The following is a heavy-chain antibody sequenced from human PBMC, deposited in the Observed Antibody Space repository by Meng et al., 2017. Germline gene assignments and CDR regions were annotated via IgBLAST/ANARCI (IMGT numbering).Heavy chain of an antibody. CDR2: INAYNGYT. CDR1: AHTLSSDG. V-gene: IGHV1-18*01. CDR3: ATRGNPYLDC. Sequence: QGKWVQSGAEVKKPGASVKVSCNASAHTLSSDGFAWVRQAPGQGLEWMGWINAYNGYTDYAQKFLGRVTLTTDTSTNTGYMELRSLTSDDTAVYYCATRGNPYLDCWGQGTLVTVSS. J-gene: IGHJ4*02.